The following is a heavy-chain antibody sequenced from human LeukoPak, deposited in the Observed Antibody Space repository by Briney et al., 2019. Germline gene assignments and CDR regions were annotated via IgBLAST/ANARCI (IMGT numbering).Heavy chain of an antibody. CDR1: GYTFTGYY. V-gene: IGHV1-2*02. CDR3: ARDPSVVVVAVMNWFDP. CDR2: INPNSGGT. D-gene: IGHD2-15*01. Sequence: ASVKVSCRASGYTFTGYYMHWVRQAPGQGLEWMGWINPNSGGTNYAQKFQGRVTMTRDTSISTAYMELSRLRSDDTAVYYCARDPSVVVVAVMNWFDPWGQGTLVTVSS. J-gene: IGHJ5*02.